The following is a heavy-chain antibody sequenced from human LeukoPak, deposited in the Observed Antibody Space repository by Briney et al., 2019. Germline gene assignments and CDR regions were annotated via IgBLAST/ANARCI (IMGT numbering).Heavy chain of an antibody. D-gene: IGHD3-10*01. V-gene: IGHV3-48*04. CDR1: GFTFSHYG. Sequence: GESLRLSCAASGFTFSHYGMHWVRQAPGKGLEWVSYISGNSRTIYYADSVKGRFTISRDNAKNSLYLQMSSLRAEDTALYYCARSGSYLDYFDPWGQGTLDTVSS. CDR3: ARSGSYLDYFDP. J-gene: IGHJ5*02. CDR2: ISGNSRTI.